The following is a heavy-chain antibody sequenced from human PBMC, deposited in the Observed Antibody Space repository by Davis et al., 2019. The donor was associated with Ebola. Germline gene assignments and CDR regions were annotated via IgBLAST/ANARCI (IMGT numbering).Heavy chain of an antibody. J-gene: IGHJ4*02. D-gene: IGHD3-9*01. CDR1: GYSFTTYW. Sequence: PGGSLRLSCKGSGYSFTTYWIGWVRQMPGKGLEWMGIIYPGDSDTRYSPSFQGQVTISADKSISTAFLQWSSLKASDTAMYYCARILRYPDFWGQGTLVTVSS. CDR3: ARILRYPDF. V-gene: IGHV5-51*01. CDR2: IYPGDSDT.